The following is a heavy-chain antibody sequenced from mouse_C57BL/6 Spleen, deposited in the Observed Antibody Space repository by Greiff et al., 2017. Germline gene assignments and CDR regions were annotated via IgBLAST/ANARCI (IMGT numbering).Heavy chain of an antibody. V-gene: IGHV5-16*01. CDR1: GFTFSDYY. CDR3: ARIYGSSYGDWYFDV. J-gene: IGHJ1*03. CDR2: INYDGSST. D-gene: IGHD1-1*01. Sequence: EVKVEESEGGLVQPGSSMKLSCTASGFTFSDYYMAWVRQVPEKGLEWVANINYDGSSTYYLDSLKSRFIISRDNAKNILYLQMSSLKSEDTATYYCARIYGSSYGDWYFDVWGTGTTVTVSS.